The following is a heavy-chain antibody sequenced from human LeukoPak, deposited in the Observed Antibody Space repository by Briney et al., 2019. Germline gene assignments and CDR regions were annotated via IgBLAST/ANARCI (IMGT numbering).Heavy chain of an antibody. CDR1: GFTFSSYE. D-gene: IGHD3-10*01. V-gene: IGHV3-48*03. CDR2: ISGSGNTI. Sequence: GGSLRLSCAASGFTFSSYEMNWVRQAPGKGLEWISYISGSGNTIYYADSVKGRFTISRDNAKNSLYLQMNSLRAEDTAVYYCARDLGSYWGQGTLVTVSS. CDR3: ARDLGSY. J-gene: IGHJ4*02.